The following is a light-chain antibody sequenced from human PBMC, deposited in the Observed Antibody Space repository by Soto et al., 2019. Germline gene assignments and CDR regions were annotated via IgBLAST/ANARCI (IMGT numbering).Light chain of an antibody. J-gene: IGLJ3*02. CDR3: AAWDDNLNGPL. V-gene: IGLV1-44*01. CDR2: SDD. CDR1: NSNIGRYS. Sequence: VLTQPPSLSGTPGQRVTLSCSGSNSNIGRYSVNWYQHFPGTAPKILIYSDDERPSGVPDRFSGSKSGTSASLAISGLQSEDAAEYYCAAWDDNLNGPLFGGGTKLTV.